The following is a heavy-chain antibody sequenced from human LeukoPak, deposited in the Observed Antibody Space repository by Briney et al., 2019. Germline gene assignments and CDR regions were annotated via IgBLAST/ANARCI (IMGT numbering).Heavy chain of an antibody. J-gene: IGHJ3*01. Sequence: SETLSLTCTVSGGSMTTYYWNWVRQTPGKGLEWIGYIYSTGSTNYNPSLKSRVTILLDASENKFSLKLSSVTAADTAVYYWARRVVVTSLTLDAFDVWGQGTMVTVSS. CDR3: ARRVVVTSLTLDAFDV. CDR1: GGSMTTYY. V-gene: IGHV4-4*08. D-gene: IGHD2-21*02. CDR2: IYSTGST.